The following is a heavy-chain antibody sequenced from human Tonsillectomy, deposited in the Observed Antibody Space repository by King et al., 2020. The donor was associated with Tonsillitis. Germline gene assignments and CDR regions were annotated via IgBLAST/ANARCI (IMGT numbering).Heavy chain of an antibody. V-gene: IGHV4-59*08. J-gene: IGHJ4*02. D-gene: IGHD1-14*01. Sequence: VQLQESGPGLVKPSETLSLTCTVSGGSISSYYWSWIRQPPGKGLEWIGYIYYSGSTNYNPSLKSRVTISVDTSKNQFSLKLSSVTAADTAVYYCAGLLTGYISYWGQGTLVTVSS. CDR2: IYYSGST. CDR1: GGSISSYY. CDR3: AGLLTGYISY.